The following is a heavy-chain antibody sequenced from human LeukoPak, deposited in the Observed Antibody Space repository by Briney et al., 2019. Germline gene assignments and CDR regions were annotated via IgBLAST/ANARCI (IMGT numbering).Heavy chain of an antibody. CDR2: IYYSGST. J-gene: IGHJ1*01. CDR1: GGSLSSGSYY. Sequence: SETLSLTCTVSGGSLSSGSYYWSWIRQPPGKGLEWIGYIYYSGSTNYNPSLKSRVTISVDTSKNQFSLKLSSVTAADTAVYYCARASIAAAGTRWDFQHWGQGTLVTVSS. CDR3: ARASIAAAGTRWDFQH. V-gene: IGHV4-61*01. D-gene: IGHD6-13*01.